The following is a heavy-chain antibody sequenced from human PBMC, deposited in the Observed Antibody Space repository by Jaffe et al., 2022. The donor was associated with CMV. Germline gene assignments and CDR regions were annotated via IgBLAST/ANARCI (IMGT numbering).Heavy chain of an antibody. J-gene: IGHJ6*02. V-gene: IGHV3-73*02. Sequence: EVQLVESGGGLVQPGGSLKLSCAASGFTFSGSAMHWVRQASGKGLEWVGRIRSKANSYATAYAASVKGRFTISRDDSKNTAYLQMNSLKTEDTAVYYCTRHSYYYYGMDVWGQGTTVTVSS. CDR2: IRSKANSYAT. CDR1: GFTFSGSA. CDR3: TRHSYYYYGMDV.